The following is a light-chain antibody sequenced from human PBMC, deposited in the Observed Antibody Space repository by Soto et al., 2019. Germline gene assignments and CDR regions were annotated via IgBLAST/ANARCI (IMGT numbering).Light chain of an antibody. Sequence: EIVLTQSPGTLSLSPGDRATLSCRASQSVSTNYLAWYQQSLGQAPRLLIYGASSRATGIPDRFSGNGSGTDFTLTISRLEPEDFAVYYCHQYGSTPFTFGPGTKVDLQ. J-gene: IGKJ3*01. V-gene: IGKV3-20*01. CDR2: GAS. CDR3: HQYGSTPFT. CDR1: QSVSTNY.